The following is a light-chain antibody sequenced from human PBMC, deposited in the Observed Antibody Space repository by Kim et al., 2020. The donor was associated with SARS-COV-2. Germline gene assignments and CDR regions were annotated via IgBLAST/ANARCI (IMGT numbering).Light chain of an antibody. CDR2: WAS. CDR3: QQYYSTPYT. Sequence: DIVMTQSPDSLAVSLGERATINCKSSQSVLYSSNNKNYLAWYQQKPGQPPKLLIYWASTRESGVPDRFSGSGSGTDFTLTISSLQAEDVAVYYCQQYYSTPYTFGQGQKLE. J-gene: IGKJ2*01. CDR1: QSVLYSSNNKNY. V-gene: IGKV4-1*01.